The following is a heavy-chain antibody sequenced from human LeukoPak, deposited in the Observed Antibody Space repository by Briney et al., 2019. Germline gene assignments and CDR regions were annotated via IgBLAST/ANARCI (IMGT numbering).Heavy chain of an antibody. D-gene: IGHD2-2*01. V-gene: IGHV4-39*01. J-gene: IGHJ4*02. CDR3: ARRCGSTSCYRY. Sequence: SETLSLTCTVSGDSISTSSYYWGWIRQPPGKWLEWIGNIYYSGSTYYNPSLKSRVTISVDTSKNQFSLKLSSVTAADTAVYYCARRCGSTSCYRYWGQGTLVTVAS. CDR2: IYYSGST. CDR1: GDSISTSSYY.